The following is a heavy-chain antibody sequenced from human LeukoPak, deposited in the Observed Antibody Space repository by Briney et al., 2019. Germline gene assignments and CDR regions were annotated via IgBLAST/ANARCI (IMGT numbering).Heavy chain of an antibody. V-gene: IGHV3-23*01. CDR3: GKSDYGYWFDP. CDR1: GFTFSSYA. J-gene: IGHJ5*02. CDR2: INDRGRNI. D-gene: IGHD4-17*01. Sequence: GGSLRLSCAASGFTFSSYAMGWVRQAPGKGLEWVSAINDRGRNIYYADSVKGRFTIPRDNSKNTLYLQMNSLRVEDTAIYYCGKSDYGYWFDPWGQGTLVTVSS.